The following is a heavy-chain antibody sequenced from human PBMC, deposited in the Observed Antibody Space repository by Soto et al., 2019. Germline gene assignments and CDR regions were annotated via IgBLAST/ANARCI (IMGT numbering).Heavy chain of an antibody. CDR3: ARGIYSSSAGDWFDP. CDR2: INPNSGGT. CDR1: LYLFMGDY. D-gene: IGHD6-6*01. Sequence: XCGKVYCYSSLYLFMGDYMHWVRHAPAQGLEWMGWINPNSGGTNYAQKFQGWVTMTRDTSISTAYMELSRLRSDDTAVYYCARGIYSSSAGDWFDPWGQGTLVTVSS. J-gene: IGHJ5*02. V-gene: IGHV1-2*04.